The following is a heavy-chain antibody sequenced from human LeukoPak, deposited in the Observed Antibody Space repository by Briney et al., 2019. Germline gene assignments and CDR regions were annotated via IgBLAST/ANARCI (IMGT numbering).Heavy chain of an antibody. CDR1: GFTFSRYW. D-gene: IGHD3-10*01. Sequence: PGGSLRLSCAASGFTFSRYWMHWVRQAPGKGLEWVSYISSSGRTMYYADSVKGRFTISRDNAKNSLCLQMNSLRAEDTAVYYCARPSGSYYNWFDPWGQGTQVTVSS. V-gene: IGHV3-48*03. CDR2: ISSSGRTM. J-gene: IGHJ5*02. CDR3: ARPSGSYYNWFDP.